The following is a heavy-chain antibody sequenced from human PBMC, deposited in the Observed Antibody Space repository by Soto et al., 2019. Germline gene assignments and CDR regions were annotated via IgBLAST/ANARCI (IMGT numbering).Heavy chain of an antibody. CDR3: AKELRETGGYYFYC. D-gene: IGHD3-16*01. CDR1: GFSFSKYG. CDR2: MSDDGSKK. V-gene: IGHV3-30*18. J-gene: IGHJ4*02. Sequence: QVQLVESGGGVVQPGRSLRLSCAASGFSFSKYGMHWVRQAPGKGLEWVAEMSDDGSKKYYGDSVKGRFTISRDNSKNTLYLLMDSLRPEDTAMYYCAKELRETGGYYFYCRGQGTLVTVSS.